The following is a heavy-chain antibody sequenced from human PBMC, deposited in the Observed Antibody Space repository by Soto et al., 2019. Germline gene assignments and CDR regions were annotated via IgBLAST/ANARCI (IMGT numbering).Heavy chain of an antibody. D-gene: IGHD3-10*01. V-gene: IGHV3-48*03. CDR2: ISSSVSTI. Sequence: GGSLRLSCSASGFTFSSYEMNWVRQAPGKGLEWVSYISSSVSTIYYADSVNGRFTISRDNAKNSLYLQMNSLRAEDTAVYYCASARVLLWFGDLGGMDVWGQGHTVNV. J-gene: IGHJ6*02. CDR3: ASARVLLWFGDLGGMDV. CDR1: GFTFSSYE.